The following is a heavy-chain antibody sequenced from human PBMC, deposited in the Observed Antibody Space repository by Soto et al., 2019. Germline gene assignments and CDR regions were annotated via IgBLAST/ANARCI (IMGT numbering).Heavy chain of an antibody. CDR3: VRDDRLGAFDP. V-gene: IGHV1-3*01. CDR2: INAGNGNT. D-gene: IGHD3-16*01. Sequence: QVQLVQSGAEVKKPGASVKVSCKASGYTFTSYAMHWVRQAPGQRLEWMGWINAGNGNTKYSQKFQGRVTITRDTSASTAYMELSSLRSEDTAVDYCVRDDRLGAFDPWGQGTLVTVSS. CDR1: GYTFTSYA. J-gene: IGHJ5*02.